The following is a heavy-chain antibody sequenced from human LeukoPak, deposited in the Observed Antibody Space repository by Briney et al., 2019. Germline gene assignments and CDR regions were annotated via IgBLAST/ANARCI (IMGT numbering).Heavy chain of an antibody. Sequence: GGSLRLSCAASGFTFSSYAMHWVRQAPGKGLEWVAVISYDGSNKYYADSVKGRFTISRDNSKNTLYLQMNSLRAEDTAVYYCAKDGSRILTGPLRYFDYWGQGTLVTVSS. J-gene: IGHJ4*02. CDR3: AKDGSRILTGPLRYFDY. CDR1: GFTFSSYA. CDR2: ISYDGSNK. D-gene: IGHD3-9*01. V-gene: IGHV3-30-3*01.